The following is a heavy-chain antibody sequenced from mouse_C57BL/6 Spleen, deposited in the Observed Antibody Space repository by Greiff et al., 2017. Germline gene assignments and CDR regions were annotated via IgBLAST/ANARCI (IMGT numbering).Heavy chain of an antibody. J-gene: IGHJ3*01. Sequence: QVQLKQSGPELVKPGASVKISCTVSGYAFSSSWMNWVKQRPGKGLVWIGRIYPGDGDTNYNGKFKGQATLTADKSSSTAYMQLSSLTSEDSAVYFCARWDSPGFAYWGQGTLVTVSA. CDR1: GYAFSSSW. CDR2: IYPGDGDT. V-gene: IGHV1-82*01. CDR3: ARWDSPGFAY. D-gene: IGHD3-2*02.